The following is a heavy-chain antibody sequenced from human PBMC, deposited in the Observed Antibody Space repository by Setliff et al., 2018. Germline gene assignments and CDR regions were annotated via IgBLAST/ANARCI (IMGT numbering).Heavy chain of an antibody. J-gene: IGHJ5*02. Sequence: PGGSLRLSCAASGFTFSTHSMNWVRQAPGKGLEWVSSISRSSTYIYYADSMKGRFTISRDNAKNSLYLQMNSLRAEDTAVYYCASAGHSGSWFDPWGQGTLVTVSS. CDR1: GFTFSTHS. CDR2: ISRSSTYI. V-gene: IGHV3-21*01. CDR3: ASAGHSGSWFDP. D-gene: IGHD5-12*01.